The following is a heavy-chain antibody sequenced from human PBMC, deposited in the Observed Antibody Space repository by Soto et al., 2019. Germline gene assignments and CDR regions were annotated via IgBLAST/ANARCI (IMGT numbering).Heavy chain of an antibody. V-gene: IGHV3-33*01. CDR2: LWANGNNK. CDR1: GFTVNSYG. CDR3: ARDLSFGSLFDY. D-gene: IGHD5-18*01. Sequence: GGSLRLSCAASGFTVNSYGMHWVRQAPGKGLEWVADLWANGNNKYYQESVKGRFTVSRDNSKNTLYLQMNGLRAEDTAVYYCARDLSFGSLFDYWGQGTLVTVSS. J-gene: IGHJ4*02.